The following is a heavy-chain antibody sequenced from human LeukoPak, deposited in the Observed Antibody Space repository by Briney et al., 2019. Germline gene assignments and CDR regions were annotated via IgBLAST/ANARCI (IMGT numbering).Heavy chain of an antibody. J-gene: IGHJ6*02. CDR3: ARDPGSYGNYYYGMDV. CDR2: IYSGGST. V-gene: IGHV3-53*04. D-gene: IGHD3-10*01. CDR1: GGSFSGYY. Sequence: ETLSLTCAVYGGSFSGYYWSWIRQPPGKGLEWVSVIYSGGSTYYADSVKGRFTISRHNSKNTLYLQMNSLRAEDTAVYYCARDPGSYGNYYYGMDVWGQGTTVTVSS.